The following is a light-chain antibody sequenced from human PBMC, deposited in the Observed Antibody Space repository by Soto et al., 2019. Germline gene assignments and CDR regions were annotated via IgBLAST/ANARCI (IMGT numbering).Light chain of an antibody. CDR2: AAS. Sequence: DIQMTQSPSSLSASVGDRVTITCRASQSISSYLNWYQQKPGKAPKLLIYAASILQSGVPARFSGSVSGTDCTLTISSLQPEDFATYYCQQSYSTPTWTFGQGTKVEIK. J-gene: IGKJ1*01. V-gene: IGKV1-39*01. CDR3: QQSYSTPTWT. CDR1: QSISSY.